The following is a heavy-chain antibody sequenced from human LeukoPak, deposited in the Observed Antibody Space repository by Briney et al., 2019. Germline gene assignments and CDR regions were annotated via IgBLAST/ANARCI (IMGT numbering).Heavy chain of an antibody. J-gene: IGHJ5*02. Sequence: SETLSLTCAVYGGSFSGYYRSWIRQPPGKGLEWIGEINHSGSTNYNPSLKSRVAISVDTSKNQFSLKLSSVTAADTAVYYCARTERWFDPWGQGTLVTVSS. CDR3: ARTERWFDP. CDR2: INHSGST. V-gene: IGHV4-34*01. CDR1: GGSFSGYY.